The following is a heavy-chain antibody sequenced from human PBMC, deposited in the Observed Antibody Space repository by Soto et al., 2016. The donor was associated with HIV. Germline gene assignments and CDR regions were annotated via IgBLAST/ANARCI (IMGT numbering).Heavy chain of an antibody. D-gene: IGHD6-13*01. Sequence: EVQLVESGGGLVKPGGSLRLSCAASGFTFSNAWMSWVRQAPGKGLEWVGRIKSKTDGGTTDYAAPVKGRFTISRDDSKNTLYLQMNSLKTEDTAVYYCTTDLVQQLVQGDAFGIWGQGTMVTVSS. J-gene: IGHJ3*02. CDR2: IKSKTDGGTT. CDR1: GFTFSNAW. CDR3: TTDLVQQLVQGDAFGI. V-gene: IGHV3-15*01.